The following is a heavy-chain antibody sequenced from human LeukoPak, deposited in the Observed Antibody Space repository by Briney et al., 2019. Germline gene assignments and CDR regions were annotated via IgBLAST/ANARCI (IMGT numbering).Heavy chain of an antibody. V-gene: IGHV1-69*13. CDR3: ARASDMHSSSWYYFDY. D-gene: IGHD6-13*01. Sequence: ASVKVSCKASGGTFSSYAISWMRQAPGQGLEWMGGIIPIFGTANYAQKIQGRVTITADESTSTAYMELSSLRSEDTAVYYCARASDMHSSSWYYFDYWGQGTLVTVSS. J-gene: IGHJ4*02. CDR1: GGTFSSYA. CDR2: IIPIFGTA.